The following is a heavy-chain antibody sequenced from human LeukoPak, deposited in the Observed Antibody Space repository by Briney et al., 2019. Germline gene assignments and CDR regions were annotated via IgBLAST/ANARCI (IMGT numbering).Heavy chain of an antibody. CDR3: ARGRSSGWYEGDWFDP. CDR1: GYSFTSYW. V-gene: IGHV5-51*01. CDR2: IYPGDSDT. Sequence: GESLKISCKGSGYSFTSYWIGWVRQMPGKGLEWMGIIYPGDSDTRYSPSFQGQVTISADKSISTAYLQWSSLKASDTAMYYCARGRSSGWYEGDWFDPWGQGTLVTVSS. J-gene: IGHJ5*02. D-gene: IGHD6-19*01.